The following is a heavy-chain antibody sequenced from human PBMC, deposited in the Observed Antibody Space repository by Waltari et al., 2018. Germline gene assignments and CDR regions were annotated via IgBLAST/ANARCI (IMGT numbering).Heavy chain of an antibody. D-gene: IGHD2-8*02. V-gene: IGHV4-34*02. J-gene: IGHJ6*02. CDR1: GGSLSSYY. CDR3: VRLEDCTGPGGNCYSGDSFAMDV. Sequence: QLQLQQWGAGVLQPSETLSLPCAVYGGSLSSYYWGWIRQPPGEGLEWIGEINRAGYTNYNPSLRSRVTLLVDTSKSQFSLKLNSVTAADTAVYYCVRLEDCTGPGGNCYSGDSFAMDVWGQGTTVTVSS. CDR2: INRAGYT.